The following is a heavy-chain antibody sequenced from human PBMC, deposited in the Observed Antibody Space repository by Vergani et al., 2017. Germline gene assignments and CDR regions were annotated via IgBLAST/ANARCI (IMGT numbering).Heavy chain of an antibody. CDR2: IRYDGSNK. V-gene: IGHV3-30*02. D-gene: IGHD6-13*01. Sequence: QVQLVESGGGVVQPGGSLRLSCAASGFTFSSYGMHWVRQAPGKGLEWVAFIRYDGSNKYYADSVKGRFTISRDNSKNTLYLQMNSLRAEDTAVYYCARSGTYSSSPADYWGQGTLVTVSS. J-gene: IGHJ4*02. CDR1: GFTFSSYG. CDR3: ARSGTYSSSPADY.